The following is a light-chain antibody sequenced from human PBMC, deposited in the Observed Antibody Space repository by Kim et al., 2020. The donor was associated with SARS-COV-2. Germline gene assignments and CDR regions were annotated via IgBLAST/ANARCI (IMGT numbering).Light chain of an antibody. CDR1: QTIYSF. V-gene: IGKV1-39*01. CDR2: YAS. Sequence: ASVGDRVAITCRTSQTIYSFLNWYQQKPGKAPKLLIYYASNLQSGVPSRFSGSGSGTDFTLTISSLQPEDVATYYCQQNSRTPLTFGGGTKVDIK. J-gene: IGKJ4*01. CDR3: QQNSRTPLT.